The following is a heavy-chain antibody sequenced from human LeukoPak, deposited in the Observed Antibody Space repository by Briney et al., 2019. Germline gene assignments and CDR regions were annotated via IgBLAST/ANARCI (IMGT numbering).Heavy chain of an antibody. Sequence: PGGSLRLSCAASGFTLGSYNMNWVRQAPGKGLEWVSSISSSSSYIYYEDSMKGRFTISRDNAKNSLYLQMNSLRAEDTAVYYCARDLGDGYNYSPLGYWGQGTLVTVSS. V-gene: IGHV3-21*01. CDR1: GFTLGSYN. D-gene: IGHD5-24*01. CDR3: ARDLGDGYNYSPLGY. CDR2: ISSSSSYI. J-gene: IGHJ4*02.